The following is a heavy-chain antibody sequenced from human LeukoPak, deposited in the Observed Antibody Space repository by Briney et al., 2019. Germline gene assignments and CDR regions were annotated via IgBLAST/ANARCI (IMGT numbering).Heavy chain of an antibody. CDR3: ARDRHVYYDILTGYASYFEY. D-gene: IGHD3-9*01. V-gene: IGHV3-23*01. J-gene: IGHJ4*02. CDR2: ISGSGGST. Sequence: PGGSLRLSCAASGFTFSSYWMSWVRQAPGKGLEWVLAISGSGGSTYYADSVKGRFTISRDNSKNTLYLQMNSLRAEDTAVYYCARDRHVYYDILTGYASYFEYWGQGALVTVSS. CDR1: GFTFSSYW.